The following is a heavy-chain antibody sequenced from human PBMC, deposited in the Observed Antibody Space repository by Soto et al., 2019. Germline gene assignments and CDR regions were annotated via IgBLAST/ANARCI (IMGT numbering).Heavy chain of an antibody. Sequence: ASVTVSCKASVYTFTSYYMHWVRQAPGQGLEWMGIINPSGGSTSYAQKFQGRVAMTRDTSTSTVYMELSSLRSEDTAVYYCAREFTVTTVDYYYYYMDVWGKGTTVTVSS. CDR1: VYTFTSYY. CDR2: INPSGGST. D-gene: IGHD4-17*01. J-gene: IGHJ6*03. CDR3: AREFTVTTVDYYYYYMDV. V-gene: IGHV1-46*03.